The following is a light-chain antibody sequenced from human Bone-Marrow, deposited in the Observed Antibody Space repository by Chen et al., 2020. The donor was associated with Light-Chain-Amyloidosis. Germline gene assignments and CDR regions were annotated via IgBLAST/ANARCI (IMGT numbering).Light chain of an antibody. CDR3: QSADSSGTYEVI. J-gene: IGLJ2*01. CDR2: RDT. Sequence: SYELTQPPSVSFSPGQTPRITCSGDDLPTKYAYWYQQKPGQAPVLVIHRDTERPSGISERFSGSSSGTTATLTISGVQAEDEADYHCQSADSSGTYEVIFGGGTKLTVL. CDR1: DLPTKY. V-gene: IGLV3-25*03.